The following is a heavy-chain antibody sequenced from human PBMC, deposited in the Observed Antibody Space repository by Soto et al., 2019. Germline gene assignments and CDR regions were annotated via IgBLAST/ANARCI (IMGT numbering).Heavy chain of an antibody. CDR2: IYYSGST. Sequence: SETLSLTCTASGGSISSYYWSWIRQPPGKGLEWIGYIYYSGSTNYNPSLKSRVTISVDTSKNQFSLKLSSVTAADTAVYYCARTKDYYDSSGYDIAFDIWGQGTMVTVSS. CDR1: GGSISSYY. CDR3: ARTKDYYDSSGYDIAFDI. V-gene: IGHV4-59*01. D-gene: IGHD3-22*01. J-gene: IGHJ3*02.